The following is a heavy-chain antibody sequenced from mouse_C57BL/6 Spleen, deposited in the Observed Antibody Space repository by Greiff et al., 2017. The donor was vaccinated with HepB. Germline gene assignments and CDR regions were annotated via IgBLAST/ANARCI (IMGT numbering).Heavy chain of an antibody. D-gene: IGHD4-1*01. CDR3: ARGTAELGRKGY. Sequence: QVQLQQPGAELVKPGASVKLSCKASGYTFTSYWMHWVKQRPGQGLEWIGMIHPNSGSTNYNEKFKSKATLTVDKSSSTAYMQLSSLTSEDSAVYYCARGTAELGRKGYWGQGTTLTVSS. CDR2: IHPNSGST. V-gene: IGHV1-64*01. CDR1: GYTFTSYW. J-gene: IGHJ2*01.